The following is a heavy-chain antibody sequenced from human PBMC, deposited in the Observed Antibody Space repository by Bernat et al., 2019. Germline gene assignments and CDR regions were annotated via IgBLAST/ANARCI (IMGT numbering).Heavy chain of an antibody. CDR3: ARHAWFDP. V-gene: IGHV4-59*08. Sequence: QVQLQESGPGLVKPSETLSLTCTVSGDSISSHHWSWIRRPPGKGLQWIGFIHSSGTTSYNPSLTSRVTISADTSKNQFSLKLTSVTAADTAIYYCARHAWFDPWGQGTLVTVSS. J-gene: IGHJ5*02. CDR1: GDSISSHH. CDR2: IHSSGTT.